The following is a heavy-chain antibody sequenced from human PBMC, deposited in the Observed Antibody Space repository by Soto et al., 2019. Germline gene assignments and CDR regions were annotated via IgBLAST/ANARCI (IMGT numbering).Heavy chain of an antibody. CDR3: AREGITMVRGVIITSEAFDI. Sequence: AASGFTFSRYWMHWVRQAPGKGLVWVSRINSDGSSTSYADSVKGRFTISRDNAKNTLYLQMNSLRAEDTAVYYCAREGITMVRGVIITSEAFDIWGQGTMVTVSS. V-gene: IGHV3-74*01. D-gene: IGHD3-10*01. CDR1: GFTFSRYW. CDR2: INSDGSST. J-gene: IGHJ3*02.